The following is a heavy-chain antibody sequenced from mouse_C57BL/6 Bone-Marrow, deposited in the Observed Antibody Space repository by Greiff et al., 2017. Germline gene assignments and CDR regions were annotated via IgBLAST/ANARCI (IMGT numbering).Heavy chain of an antibody. V-gene: IGHV1-15*01. J-gene: IGHJ1*03. CDR1: GYTFTDYE. Sequence: VQLQESGAELVRPGASVTLSCKASGYTFTDYEMHWVKQTPVHGLEWIGAIDPETGGTAYNQKFKGKALLTADETSSTAYMELRSLTSEDSAVYYCTRPDWYFDGWGTGTTVTVSS. CDR3: TRPDWYFDG. CDR2: IDPETGGT.